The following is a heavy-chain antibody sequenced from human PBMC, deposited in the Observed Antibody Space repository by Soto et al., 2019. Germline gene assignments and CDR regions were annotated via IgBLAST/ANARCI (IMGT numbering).Heavy chain of an antibody. V-gene: IGHV4-30-4*01. CDR2: IYYSGST. J-gene: IGHJ4*02. CDR1: GGSISSGDYY. Sequence: QVQLQESGPGLVKPSQTLSLTCTVSGGSISSGDYYWSWIRQPPGKGLEWIGYIYYSGSTYYNPSLKSRVTISVDTSKNQFSLKLSSVTAADTAVYYCARQGGVTFGGVIVEDYWGQGTLVTVSS. D-gene: IGHD3-16*02. CDR3: ARQGGVTFGGVIVEDY.